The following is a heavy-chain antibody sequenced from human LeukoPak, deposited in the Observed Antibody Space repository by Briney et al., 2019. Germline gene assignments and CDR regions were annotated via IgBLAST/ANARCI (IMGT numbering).Heavy chain of an antibody. D-gene: IGHD1-26*01. CDR3: ASDRRWESPYLDY. CDR1: GFTFSSYW. J-gene: IGHJ4*02. V-gene: IGHV3-7*03. CDR2: IKQDGSEK. Sequence: GGSLRLSCAASGFTFSSYWMSWVRQAPGKGLEWVANIKQDGSEKYYVDSVKGRFTISRDNAKNSLYLQMNSLRAEDTAVYYCASDRRWESPYLDYWGQGTLVTVSS.